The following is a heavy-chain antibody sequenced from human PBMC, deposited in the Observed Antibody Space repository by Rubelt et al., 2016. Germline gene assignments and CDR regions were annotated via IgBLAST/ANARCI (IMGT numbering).Heavy chain of an antibody. CDR1: GFTFSSYA. CDR2: ISDGDSST. J-gene: IGHJ4*02. V-gene: IGHV3-23*01. CDR3: AKEDTAVNYRGLSDS. D-gene: IGHD3-10*01. Sequence: LDSGGGWVQPGRSLRLSCEASGFTFSSYAISWVRQAPRKGPEWISSISDGDSSTKYADSVKGRFTISRDNSRNSLFLEMDSLKIEDSAFYFCAKEDTAVNYRGLSDSWGRGTLVTVSS.